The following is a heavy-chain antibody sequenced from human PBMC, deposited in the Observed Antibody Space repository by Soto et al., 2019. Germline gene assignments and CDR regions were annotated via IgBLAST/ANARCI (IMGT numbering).Heavy chain of an antibody. Sequence: SETLSLTCTVSGGSISSYYWSWIRQPPGKGLEWIGYIYYSGSTNYNPSLKSRVTISVDTSKNQFSLTLSSVTAADTAVYYCARGPTGYCTNGVCGMDVWGQGTTVTVSS. D-gene: IGHD2-8*01. CDR3: ARGPTGYCTNGVCGMDV. V-gene: IGHV4-59*01. CDR2: IYYSGST. CDR1: GGSISSYY. J-gene: IGHJ6*02.